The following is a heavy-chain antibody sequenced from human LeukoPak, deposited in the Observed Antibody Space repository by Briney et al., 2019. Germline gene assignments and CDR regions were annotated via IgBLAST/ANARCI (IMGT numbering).Heavy chain of an antibody. D-gene: IGHD6-13*01. CDR3: ASSSWYGRIDY. Sequence: SETLPLTCAVYGGSFSGYYWSWIRQPPGKGLEWIGEINHSGSTNYNPSLKSRVTISVDTSKNQFSLKLSSVTAADTAVYYCASSSWYGRIDYWGQGTLVTVSS. CDR2: INHSGST. V-gene: IGHV4-34*01. J-gene: IGHJ4*02. CDR1: GGSFSGYY.